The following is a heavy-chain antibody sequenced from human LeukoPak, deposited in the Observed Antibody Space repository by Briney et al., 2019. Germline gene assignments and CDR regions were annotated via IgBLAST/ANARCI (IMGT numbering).Heavy chain of an antibody. V-gene: IGHV1-69*06. Sequence: SVKVSCKASGGTFSSYAISWVRQAPGQGLEWMGGIIPIFGTANYAQKFQGRVTITADKSTGTAYVELSSLRSEDTAVYYCARVDCSSSTCHWRADWHYYYGMDVWGQGTTVTVSS. CDR1: GGTFSSYA. D-gene: IGHD2-2*01. CDR2: IIPIFGTA. J-gene: IGHJ6*02. CDR3: ARVDCSSSTCHWRADWHYYYGMDV.